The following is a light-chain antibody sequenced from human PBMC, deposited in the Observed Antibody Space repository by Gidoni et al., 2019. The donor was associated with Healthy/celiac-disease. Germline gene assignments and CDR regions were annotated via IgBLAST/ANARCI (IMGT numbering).Light chain of an antibody. Sequence: DIVMTQSPLSLPVTPGEPASISCRSSQSLLHSNGYNYLDWYLQKPGQSPQLLIYMGSNRASGVPDRFSGSGSGTDVTLKISRVEAEDVGVYDCMQALQTPLTFGGGTKLEIK. V-gene: IGKV2-28*01. J-gene: IGKJ4*01. CDR1: QSLLHSNGYNY. CDR3: MQALQTPLT. CDR2: MGS.